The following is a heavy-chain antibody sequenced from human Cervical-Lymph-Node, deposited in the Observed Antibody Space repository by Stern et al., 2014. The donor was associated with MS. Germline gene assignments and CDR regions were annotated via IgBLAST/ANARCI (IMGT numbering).Heavy chain of an antibody. CDR3: AKASGTYGSGSLDS. CDR2: IWYDGGNK. Sequence: VQLVESGGGVVQPGTSLRLSCAASGFTFSHHGMQWVRQAPGKGLEWGAVIWYDGGNKYYADSVNGRFTISRDNSQNTLFLQLNSLRAEDTAVYYCAKASGTYGSGSLDSWGQGTLVTVSS. J-gene: IGHJ4*02. CDR1: GFTFSHHG. D-gene: IGHD3-10*01. V-gene: IGHV3-33*03.